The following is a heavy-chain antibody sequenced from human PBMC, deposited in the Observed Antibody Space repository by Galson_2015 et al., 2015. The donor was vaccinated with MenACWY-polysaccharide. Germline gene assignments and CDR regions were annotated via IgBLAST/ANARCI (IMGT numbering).Heavy chain of an antibody. Sequence: LSLTCAVSGGSIGRSYWWTWVRQPPGKGLEWIGEIYHDGRTAYIPSLKSRITVSLDKAKNQVSLRLISVTAADTAVYCCAKRPIRASGGGLDVWGQGTTVTVS. CDR1: GGSIGRSYW. CDR2: IYHDGRT. D-gene: IGHD3-10*01. J-gene: IGHJ6*02. V-gene: IGHV4-4*01. CDR3: AKRPIRASGGGLDV.